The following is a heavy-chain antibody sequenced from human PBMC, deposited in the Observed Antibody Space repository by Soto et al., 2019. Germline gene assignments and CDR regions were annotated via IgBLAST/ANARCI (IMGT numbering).Heavy chain of an antibody. CDR2: INTYNGQT. J-gene: IGHJ3*02. CDR3: VRDVIWSATLIWGVVARSFDI. V-gene: IGHV1-18*01. Sequence: QAQLVQSGAEVRKPGASVNVSCRTSGYTFMNYGVSWVRQAPGQGLVWMGWINTYNGQTNVAQNFQGRVTLSSAASARTVSMELMSLRSDDTAMYFCVRDVIWSATLIWGVVARSFDIWGQGTAVTVSS. D-gene: IGHD3-3*01. CDR1: GYTFMNYG.